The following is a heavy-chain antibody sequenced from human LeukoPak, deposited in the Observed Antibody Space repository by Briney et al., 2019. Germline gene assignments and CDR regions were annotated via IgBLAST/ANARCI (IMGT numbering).Heavy chain of an antibody. J-gene: IGHJ4*02. CDR1: GFTFSSYW. CDR2: IDGDGSTE. D-gene: IGHD3-3*01. CDR3: ARGGAAFAESVY. Sequence: PGGSLRLSCAASGFTFSSYWMSWVRQAPGKGLEWVANIDGDGSTEAYVDSLKGRFTISRDNAKNSLYLQMNNLRVEDTAVYYCARGGAAFAESVYWGQGTLVAVSS. V-gene: IGHV3-7*01.